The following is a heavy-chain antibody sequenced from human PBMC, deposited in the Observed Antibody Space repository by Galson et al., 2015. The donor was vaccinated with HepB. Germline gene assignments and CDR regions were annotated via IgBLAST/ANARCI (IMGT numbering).Heavy chain of an antibody. CDR2: TSGSDATI. CDR3: ARVPNWYFDL. CDR1: GFTFSDYY. J-gene: IGHJ2*01. Sequence: SLRLSCAASGFTFSDYYMSWIRQAPGKGLEWVSYTSGSDATIFYADSVKGRFTISRDNAKGSLYLQMNGLRAEDTAVYYCARVPNWYFDLWGRGTLVTVSS. V-gene: IGHV3-11*01.